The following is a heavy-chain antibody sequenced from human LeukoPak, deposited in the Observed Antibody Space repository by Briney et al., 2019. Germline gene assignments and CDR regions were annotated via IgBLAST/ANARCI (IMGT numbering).Heavy chain of an antibody. CDR1: GFTFSNAW. J-gene: IGHJ4*02. CDR2: IKSKTDGGTT. Sequence: GGSLRLSCAASGFTFSNAWMSWVRQAPGKGLEWVGRIKSKTDGGTTDYAAPVKGRFTISRDDSKNTLYLQMNSLKTEDTAVYYCTTWITMVRGVIHLIDYWGQGTLVTVSS. D-gene: IGHD3-10*01. V-gene: IGHV3-15*01. CDR3: TTWITMVRGVIHLIDY.